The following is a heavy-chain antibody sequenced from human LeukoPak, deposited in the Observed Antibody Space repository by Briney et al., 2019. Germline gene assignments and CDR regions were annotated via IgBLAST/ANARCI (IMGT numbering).Heavy chain of an antibody. CDR2: ISSSGSTI. V-gene: IGHV3-11*04. CDR1: GFTFSDYY. J-gene: IGHJ3*02. Sequence: GGSLRLSCAASGFTFSDYYMSWIRQAPGKGLEWVSYISSSGSTIYYADSVKGRFTISRDNVKKSLYLQMNSLRAEDTAVYYCARDLFLWGAFDIWGQGTMVTVSS. D-gene: IGHD2/OR15-2a*01. CDR3: ARDLFLWGAFDI.